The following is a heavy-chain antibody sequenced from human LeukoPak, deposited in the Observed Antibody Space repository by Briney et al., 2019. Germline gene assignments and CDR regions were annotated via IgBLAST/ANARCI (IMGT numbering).Heavy chain of an antibody. CDR2: INPNSGDT. J-gene: IGHJ4*02. Sequence: ASVKVSCKASGYTFTGYHMHWVRQAPGQGLEWMGRINPNSGDTNYAQKFQGRVTMTKDTSISTAYMELSRLRSDDTAVYYCARDYCSSTSCLFDYWGQGTLVTVSS. CDR3: ARDYCSSTSCLFDY. V-gene: IGHV1-2*06. D-gene: IGHD2-2*01. CDR1: GYTFTGYH.